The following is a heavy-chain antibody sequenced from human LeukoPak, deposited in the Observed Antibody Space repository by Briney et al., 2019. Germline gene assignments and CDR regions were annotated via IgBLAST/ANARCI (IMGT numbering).Heavy chain of an antibody. D-gene: IGHD3-10*01. CDR1: GFTFDDYA. Sequence: PGGSLRLSCAASGFTFDDYAMHWVRQAPGKGLEWVSGISRNSGSIGYADSVKGRFTISRDNAKNSLYLQMNSLRAEDTALYYCAPGESSDYWGQGTLVTVSS. CDR3: APGESSDY. CDR2: ISRNSGSI. J-gene: IGHJ4*02. V-gene: IGHV3-9*01.